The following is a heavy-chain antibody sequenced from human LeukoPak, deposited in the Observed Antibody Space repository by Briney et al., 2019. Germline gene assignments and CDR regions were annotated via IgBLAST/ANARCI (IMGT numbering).Heavy chain of an antibody. D-gene: IGHD3-22*01. CDR3: ARGVVITGLDY. CDR2: IYSSGST. CDR1: GGSISSYY. J-gene: IGHJ4*02. Sequence: PSETLSLTCTVSGGSISSYYWNWIRQPAGKGLEWIGRIYSSGSTNYNPSLKSRVTMSVDTSKNQFSLKLNSVTAADPAVYYCARGVVITGLDYWGQGTLVTVSS. V-gene: IGHV4-4*07.